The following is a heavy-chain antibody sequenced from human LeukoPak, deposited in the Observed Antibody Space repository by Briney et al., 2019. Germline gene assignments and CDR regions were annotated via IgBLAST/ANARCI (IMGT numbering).Heavy chain of an antibody. CDR1: GGSISSSNW. Sequence: SETLSLTCAVSGGSISSSNWWSWVRQPPGKGLEWIGEIYHSGSTNYNPSLKRRVTISVDKSKNQFSLKLSSVTAADTAVYYCARDFGEGLVFDYWGQGTLVTVSS. CDR3: ARDFGEGLVFDY. D-gene: IGHD3-10*01. CDR2: IYHSGST. V-gene: IGHV4-4*02. J-gene: IGHJ4*02.